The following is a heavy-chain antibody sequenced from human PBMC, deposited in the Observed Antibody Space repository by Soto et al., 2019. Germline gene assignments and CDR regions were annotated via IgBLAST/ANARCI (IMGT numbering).Heavy chain of an antibody. CDR1: ESIFRGHG. Sequence: QVLLVESGGGVVQPGRSLRLSCAASESIFRGHGMHWGRQAPGKGLEWVAIIRFDGSNINNADFVRGRFTISRDNFKNMLYLEMNSLRVEDTAVYYCARDGVGATTFWGYRDYWGQGTLVTVSA. D-gene: IGHD1-26*01. J-gene: IGHJ4*02. V-gene: IGHV3-33*01. CDR2: IRFDGSNI. CDR3: ARDGVGATTFWGYRDY.